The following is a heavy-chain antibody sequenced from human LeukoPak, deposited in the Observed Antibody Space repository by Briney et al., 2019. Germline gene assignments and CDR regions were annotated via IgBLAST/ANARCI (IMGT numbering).Heavy chain of an antibody. Sequence: PSETLSLTCAVSGGSISSGGYSWSWIRQPPGKGLEWIGYIYHSGSTNYNPSLKSRVTISVDTSKNQFSLKLSSVTAADTAVYYCARGQAYWGQGTLVTVSS. J-gene: IGHJ4*02. CDR2: IYHSGST. CDR1: GGSISSGGYS. CDR3: ARGQAY. V-gene: IGHV4-30-2*01.